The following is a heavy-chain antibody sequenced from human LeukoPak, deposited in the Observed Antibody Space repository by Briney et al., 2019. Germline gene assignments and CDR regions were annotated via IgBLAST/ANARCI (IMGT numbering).Heavy chain of an antibody. CDR1: GYPFTTYY. CDR3: ARLPHGFDP. J-gene: IGHJ5*02. Sequence: GESLKISCKASGYPFTTYYIAWVRQLPGKGLEWMGIVYPGDSETRYSPSFQGQVTISADKSISTAYLQWSSLKASDTAMYYCARLPHGFDPWGQGTLSPSPQ. V-gene: IGHV5-51*01. CDR2: VYPGDSET.